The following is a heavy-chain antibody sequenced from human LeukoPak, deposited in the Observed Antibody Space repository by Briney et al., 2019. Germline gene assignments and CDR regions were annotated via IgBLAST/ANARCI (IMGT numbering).Heavy chain of an antibody. CDR2: IYSDGST. V-gene: IGHV3-66*01. Sequence: GSLRLSCEASGFTVSNNYMSWVRQAPGKGLEWVSLIYSDGSTYYPDSVKGRFTISRDNSKNTLYLQMNSLRAEDTAVYYCAGYASGTYYNVYWGQGTLVTVSS. CDR3: AGYASGTYYNVY. J-gene: IGHJ4*02. D-gene: IGHD3-10*01. CDR1: GFTVSNNY.